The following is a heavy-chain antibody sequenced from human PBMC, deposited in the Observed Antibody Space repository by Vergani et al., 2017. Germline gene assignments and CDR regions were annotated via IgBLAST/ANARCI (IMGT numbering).Heavy chain of an antibody. Sequence: QLQLQESGPGLVKPSATLSLTCSVPGASIRSINYSWGWIRQPPGKGLEWIASIYYSGCTYYNPSLKSRVTISVDTSKNQFSLKLSSVTAADTAVYFCAGHSTVEWLVKLGWIDPWGQGILVTVSS. D-gene: IGHD6-19*01. CDR1: GASIRSINYS. V-gene: IGHV4-39*01. CDR2: IYYSGCT. CDR3: AGHSTVEWLVKLGWIDP. J-gene: IGHJ5*02.